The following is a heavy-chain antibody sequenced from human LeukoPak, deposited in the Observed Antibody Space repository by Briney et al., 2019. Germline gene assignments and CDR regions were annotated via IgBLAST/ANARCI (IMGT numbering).Heavy chain of an antibody. Sequence: SVKVSCKASGGTFSSYAISWVRQAPGQGLEWMGGIIPIFGTANYAQKSQGRVTITADESTSTAYMELSSLRSEDTAVYYCARDQIAFGYFDYWGQGTLVTVSS. CDR2: IIPIFGTA. CDR1: GGTFSSYA. V-gene: IGHV1-69*01. D-gene: IGHD3-3*02. J-gene: IGHJ4*02. CDR3: ARDQIAFGYFDY.